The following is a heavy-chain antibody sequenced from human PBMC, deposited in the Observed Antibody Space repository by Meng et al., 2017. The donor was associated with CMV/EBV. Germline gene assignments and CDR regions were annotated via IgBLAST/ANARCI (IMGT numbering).Heavy chain of an antibody. CDR1: GFTFDDYA. CDR2: ISWNSGSI. J-gene: IGHJ4*02. Sequence: SLKISCAASGFTFDDYAMHWVRQAPGKGLEWVSGISWNSGSIGYADSVKGRFTISRDNAKNSLYLQINSLRAEDTALYYCAKSQAYYYGSGSDHFDYWGQGTLVTVSS. CDR3: AKSQAYYYGSGSDHFDY. D-gene: IGHD3-10*01. V-gene: IGHV3-9*01.